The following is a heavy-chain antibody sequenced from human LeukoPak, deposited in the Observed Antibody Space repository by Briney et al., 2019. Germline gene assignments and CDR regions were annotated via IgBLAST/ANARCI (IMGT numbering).Heavy chain of an antibody. J-gene: IGHJ4*02. CDR2: IIPIFGTA. Sequence: SVKVSCKASGYIFTNYGISWVRQAPGQGLEWMGGIIPIFGTANYAQNFQGRVTITADESTSTAYMELSSLRSEDTAVYYCAKAPVTTCRGAYCYPFDYWGQGTLVTVSS. CDR3: AKAPVTTCRGAYCYPFDY. D-gene: IGHD2-21*01. CDR1: GYIFTNYG. V-gene: IGHV1-69*13.